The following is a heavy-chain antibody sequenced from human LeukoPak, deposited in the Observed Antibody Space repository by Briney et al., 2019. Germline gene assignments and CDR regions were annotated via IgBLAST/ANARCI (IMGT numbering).Heavy chain of an antibody. CDR2: IYPGDSDT. D-gene: IGHD3-10*01. J-gene: IGHJ4*02. Sequence: GESLKISCKGSGYSFTTYWIGWVRQMPGKGLEWMGIIYPGDSDTKYSPSFQGQVTISADKSITTAYLQWSSLKASDTAMYYCARPPYYGSGSYVDYWSQGTLVTVSS. CDR3: ARPPYYGSGSYVDY. CDR1: GYSFTTYW. V-gene: IGHV5-51*01.